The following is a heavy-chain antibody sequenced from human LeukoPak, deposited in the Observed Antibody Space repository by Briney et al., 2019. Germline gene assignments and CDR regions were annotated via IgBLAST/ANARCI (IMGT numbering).Heavy chain of an antibody. J-gene: IGHJ3*02. CDR1: GYTFSSYD. Sequence: ASVKVSCKASGYTFSSYDINWVRQATGHGLEWMGWMNPNSGNRGYAQKFQGRVTITRNTSISTAYMELSSLRSEDTAVYYCARRLGLRWDLQAFDIWGQGTMVTVSS. CDR2: MNPNSGNR. CDR3: ARRLGLRWDLQAFDI. D-gene: IGHD4-23*01. V-gene: IGHV1-8*03.